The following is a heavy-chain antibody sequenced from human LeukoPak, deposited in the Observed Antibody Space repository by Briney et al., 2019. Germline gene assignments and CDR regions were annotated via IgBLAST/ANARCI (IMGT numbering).Heavy chain of an antibody. Sequence: PGGSLRLSCAASGFTVSSNYMSWVRQAPGEGLEWVSVIYSGGSTYYADSVKGRFTISRDNSKNTLYLQMNSLRAEDTAVYYCARGGEYNYGPLDYWGQGTLVTVSS. CDR3: ARGGEYNYGPLDY. CDR2: IYSGGST. D-gene: IGHD5-12*01. J-gene: IGHJ4*02. V-gene: IGHV3-53*01. CDR1: GFTVSSNY.